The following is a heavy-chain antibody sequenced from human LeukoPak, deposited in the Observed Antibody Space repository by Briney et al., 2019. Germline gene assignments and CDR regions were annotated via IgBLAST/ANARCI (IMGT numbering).Heavy chain of an antibody. Sequence: GGSLRLSCAASGFTFTRHAMSWVRQAPGKGLEWVLAISGSGGSTYYADFVKGRFTISRDNSKDTLHLQMNSLRAEDTAVYYCAKDLGYCSSTSCNLDYWGQGTLVTVSS. CDR2: ISGSGGST. D-gene: IGHD2-2*01. CDR1: GFTFTRHA. J-gene: IGHJ4*02. CDR3: AKDLGYCSSTSCNLDY. V-gene: IGHV3-23*01.